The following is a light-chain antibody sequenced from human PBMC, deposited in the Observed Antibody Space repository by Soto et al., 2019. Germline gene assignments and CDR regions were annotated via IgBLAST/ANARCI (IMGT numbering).Light chain of an antibody. V-gene: IGLV2-14*01. CDR3: SSYTSSSTPHVV. J-gene: IGLJ2*01. CDR2: DVS. CDR1: SSDVGGYNY. Sequence: QSALTQPASVSGSPGQSITISCTGTSSDVGGYNYVSWYQQHPGKAPKLMIYDVSNRPSGVSDRFSGSKSGNTASLTISGLQAEDEADYYCSSYTSSSTPHVVFGGGTKLTVL.